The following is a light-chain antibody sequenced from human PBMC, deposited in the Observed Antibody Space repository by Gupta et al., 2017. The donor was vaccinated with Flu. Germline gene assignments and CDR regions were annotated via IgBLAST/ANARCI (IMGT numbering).Light chain of an antibody. CDR1: SGSIASNY. J-gene: IGLJ2*01. CDR2: EDN. Sequence: NFMLTQPHSVSQSPGKTVTLSCTRSSGSIASNYVQWYQQRPGTSPTTVIYEDNQRPSGVPGRFSGSIDSSSNSASLTISGLKAEDEADYYCQSYEVFGGGTKLTVL. V-gene: IGLV6-57*01. CDR3: QSYEV.